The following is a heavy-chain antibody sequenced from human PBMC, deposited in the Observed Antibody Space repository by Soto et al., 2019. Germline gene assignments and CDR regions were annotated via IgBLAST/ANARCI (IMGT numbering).Heavy chain of an antibody. CDR2: IYHSGST. CDR3: ASRYYEWGSGWAINYAMDC. V-gene: IGHV4-4*02. Sequence: TLSLTCAVSGGSISSSNWWSWVRQPPGKGLEWIGEIYHSGSTNYNPSLKSRVTISVDKSKNQFSLKLSSVTAADTAVYYCASRYYEWGSGWAINYAMDCWGNGNTVTVSS. D-gene: IGHD3-16*01. CDR1: GGSISSSNW. J-gene: IGHJ6*04.